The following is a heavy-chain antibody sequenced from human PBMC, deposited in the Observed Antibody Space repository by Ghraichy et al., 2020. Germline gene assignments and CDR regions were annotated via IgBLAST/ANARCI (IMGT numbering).Heavy chain of an antibody. Sequence: GGSLRLSCAASGFTFDDYAMHWVRQAPGKGLEWVSGTSWNGVSIAYADSVKGRFTISRDNAKNSLYLQMNSLRAEDTAFYYCAKGYSESYHHPFDRWGQGTLVTVSS. CDR2: TSWNGVSI. J-gene: IGHJ4*02. D-gene: IGHD1-26*01. V-gene: IGHV3-9*01. CDR1: GFTFDDYA. CDR3: AKGYSESYHHPFDR.